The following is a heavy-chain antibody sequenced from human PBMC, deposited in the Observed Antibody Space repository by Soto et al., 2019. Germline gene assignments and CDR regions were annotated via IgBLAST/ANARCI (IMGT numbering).Heavy chain of an antibody. D-gene: IGHD5-18*01. V-gene: IGHV4-31*03. J-gene: IGHJ4*02. CDR2: ISYGGST. CDR1: GGSINSGGYC. CDR3: SRGILV. Sequence: QVQLQESGPGLVKPSQTLSLTCTVSGGSINSGGYCWSWIRQHPGKGLDWIGCISYGGSTSYNPSLKSRVTISVDTSNNQFSLKLTSVTAADTAVYYGSRGILVWGQGALITVSS.